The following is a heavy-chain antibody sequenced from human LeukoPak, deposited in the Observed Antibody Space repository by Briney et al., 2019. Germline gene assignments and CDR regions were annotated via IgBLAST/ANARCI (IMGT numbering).Heavy chain of an antibody. CDR2: IYYSGST. CDR1: GGSISSYY. CDR3: ARGGYSGYIDY. V-gene: IGHV4-59*01. D-gene: IGHD5-12*01. J-gene: IGHJ4*02. Sequence: SETLSLTGTVSGGSISSYYWSWIRQPPGKGLEWIGYIYYSGSTNYNPSLKSRVTISVDTSKNQFSLKLSSVTAADTAVYYCARGGYSGYIDYWGQGTLVTVSS.